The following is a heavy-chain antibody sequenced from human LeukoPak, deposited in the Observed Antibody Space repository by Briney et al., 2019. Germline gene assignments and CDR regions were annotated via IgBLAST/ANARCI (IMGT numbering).Heavy chain of an antibody. CDR2: IYYSGST. V-gene: IGHV4-39*01. CDR1: GGSISSSSHY. J-gene: IGHJ4*02. Sequence: SETLSLTCTVSGGSISSSSHYWGWIRQPPGKGLEWIGSIYYSGSTYYNPSLKSRVTISVDTSKNQFSLKLSSVTAADTAVYYCARGTYYYDSSGYYSDYWGQGTLVTVSS. CDR3: ARGTYYYDSSGYYSDY. D-gene: IGHD3-22*01.